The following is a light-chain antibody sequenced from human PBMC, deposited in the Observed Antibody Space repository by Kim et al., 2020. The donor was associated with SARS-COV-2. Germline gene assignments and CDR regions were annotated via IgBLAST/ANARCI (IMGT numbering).Light chain of an antibody. V-gene: IGLV1-51*01. CDR3: ATWHTSLSTGV. CDR2: EKK. Sequence: AGPGGTIVSTGGSSEIGSNYVAWYPHVPGQAPRVLIYEKKMRPSGIPDRCCGSESGTTATLAITGLQTGDEADSYCATWHTSLSTGVCGGGTQLTVL. CDR1: SSEIGSNY. J-gene: IGLJ2*01.